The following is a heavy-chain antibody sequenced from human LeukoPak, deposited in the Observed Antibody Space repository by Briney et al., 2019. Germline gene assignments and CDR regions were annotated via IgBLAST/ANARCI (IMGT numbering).Heavy chain of an antibody. Sequence: LGESLKISCKGSGYSFTSNWIGWVRQMPGKGLEWIGIIFPGDSDTRYSPPFQGQVTISVDKSISTAYLQWSSLKASDTAMYYCARMVSHSNRDAFDIWGQGTMVTVSS. CDR1: GYSFTSNW. J-gene: IGHJ3*02. CDR3: ARMVSHSNRDAFDI. V-gene: IGHV5-51*01. CDR2: IFPGDSDT. D-gene: IGHD2-8*01.